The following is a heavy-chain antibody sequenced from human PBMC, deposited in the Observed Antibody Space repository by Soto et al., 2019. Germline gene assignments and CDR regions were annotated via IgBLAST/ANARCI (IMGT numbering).Heavy chain of an antibody. D-gene: IGHD2-2*01. CDR1: GDSMAISDFL. CDR2: IYKSDLA. CDR3: VRPLYAHWAFPV. Sequence: QLLESGPGLVKPSETLSLSCTVSGDSMAISDFLWGWLRQPPGKGLEWIGGIYKSDLADYNPSLRKRASVSVDTSRNQFFLNLASITAADTSIYYCVRPLYAHWAFPVWGQGKLVTVSS. V-gene: IGHV4-39*01. J-gene: IGHJ3*01.